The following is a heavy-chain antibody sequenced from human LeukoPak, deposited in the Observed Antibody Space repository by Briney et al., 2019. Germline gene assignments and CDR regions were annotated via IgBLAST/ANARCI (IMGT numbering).Heavy chain of an antibody. CDR1: GFTFSSYA. D-gene: IGHD2-15*01. Sequence: TGGSLRLSCAASGFTFSSYAMSWVRQAPGKGLVWVSRINGDGSTTSYADSVKGRFTISRDNAKNTLYLQMNSLRAEDTAVYYCARAENAAYSWFDPWGQGTLVTVSS. J-gene: IGHJ5*02. CDR2: INGDGSTT. V-gene: IGHV3-74*01. CDR3: ARAENAAYSWFDP.